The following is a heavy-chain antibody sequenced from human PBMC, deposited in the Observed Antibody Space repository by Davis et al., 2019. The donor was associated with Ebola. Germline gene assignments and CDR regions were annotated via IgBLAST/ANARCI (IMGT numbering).Heavy chain of an antibody. Sequence: SESLSLSCTVSGGSISSYYRSWIRQPPGKGLEWIWYIYYSGSTNYNPSLKSRVTISVDTSKNQFSLKLSSVTAADTAVYYCARQSIAAAVYFDYWGQGTLVTVSS. CDR1: GGSISSYY. V-gene: IGHV4-59*08. CDR3: ARQSIAAAVYFDY. CDR2: IYYSGST. J-gene: IGHJ4*02. D-gene: IGHD6-13*01.